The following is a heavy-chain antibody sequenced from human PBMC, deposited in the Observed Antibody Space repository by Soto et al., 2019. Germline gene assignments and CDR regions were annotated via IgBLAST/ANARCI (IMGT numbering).Heavy chain of an antibody. J-gene: IGHJ6*03. CDR2: INHSGST. Sequence: QVQLQQWGAGLLKPSETLSLTCAVYGGSFSGYYWSWIRQPTRKGLEWSGEINHSGSTNYNPSLKSRVTISVDTSKNQFSLKLTSVTAADTAVYYCARMGITIFGVVYYYFYMDVWGKGTTVTVSS. D-gene: IGHD3-3*01. CDR1: GGSFSGYY. CDR3: ARMGITIFGVVYYYFYMDV. V-gene: IGHV4-34*01.